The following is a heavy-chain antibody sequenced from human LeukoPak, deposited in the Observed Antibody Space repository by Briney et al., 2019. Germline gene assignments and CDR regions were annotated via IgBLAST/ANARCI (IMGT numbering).Heavy chain of an antibody. Sequence: SETLSLTCAVYGGSFSGYYWSWIRQPPGKGLEWIGEINHSGSTNYNPSLKSRVTISVDTSKNQFSLKLSSVTAADTAVYYCARDPGIAAAGKGYWDQGTLVTVSS. CDR2: INHSGST. CDR3: ARDPGIAAAGKGY. D-gene: IGHD6-13*01. V-gene: IGHV4-34*01. CDR1: GGSFSGYY. J-gene: IGHJ4*02.